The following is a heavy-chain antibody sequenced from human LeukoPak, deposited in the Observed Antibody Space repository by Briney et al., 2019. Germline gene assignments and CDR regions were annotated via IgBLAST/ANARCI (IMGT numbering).Heavy chain of an antibody. Sequence: QPGRSLRLSCAASGFTFSSYAMHWVRQAPGKGLEWVAVISYDGSNKYYADSVKGRFTISRDNSKNTLYLQMNSLRAEDTAVYYCARAGQYYDILTGEETRHYFDYWGQGTLVTVSS. CDR1: GFTFSSYA. J-gene: IGHJ4*02. V-gene: IGHV3-30-3*01. CDR2: ISYDGSNK. CDR3: ARAGQYYDILTGEETRHYFDY. D-gene: IGHD3-9*01.